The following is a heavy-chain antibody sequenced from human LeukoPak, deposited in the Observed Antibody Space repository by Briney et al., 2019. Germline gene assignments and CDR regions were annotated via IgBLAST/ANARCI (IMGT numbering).Heavy chain of an antibody. V-gene: IGHV3-74*01. CDR2: MSSGSTRS. CDR3: ATVAVPFDY. CDR1: GFTFSGYW. Sequence: GGSLRLSCEASGFTFSGYWMHWVRQAPGKGLVWVSRMSSGSTRSSHADSVKGRFTISRDNAKNSLYLQMNSLRAEDTAVYYCATVAVPFDYWGQGTLVTVSS. J-gene: IGHJ4*02. D-gene: IGHD6-19*01.